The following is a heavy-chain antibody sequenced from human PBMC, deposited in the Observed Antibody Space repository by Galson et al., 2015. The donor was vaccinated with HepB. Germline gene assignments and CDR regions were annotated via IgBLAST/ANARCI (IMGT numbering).Heavy chain of an antibody. V-gene: IGHV3-15*01. J-gene: IGHJ4*02. Sequence: LRLSCATSGFMFKNAWLSWVRQAPGKGLEWIGRSKSKSEGGTIDYAAPVKGRFSISRDDSENTLYLHMNSLKIEDTAIYYCTTDRRRYFDYWGQGTLVTVSS. CDR2: SKSKSEGGTI. CDR3: TTDRRRYFDY. CDR1: GFMFKNAW.